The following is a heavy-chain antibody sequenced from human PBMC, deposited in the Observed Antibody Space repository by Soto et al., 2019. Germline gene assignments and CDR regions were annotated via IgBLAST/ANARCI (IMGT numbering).Heavy chain of an antibody. D-gene: IGHD1-26*01. V-gene: IGHV1-24*01. Sequence: ASVKVSCKVSGYTLTELSMHWVRQAPGKGLEWMGGFDPEDGETIYAQKFQGRVTMTEDTSTDTAYMELSSLRSEDTAVYYCATAWVGATKGFGVYYYYGMDVWGQGTTVTVSS. J-gene: IGHJ6*02. CDR1: GYTLTELS. CDR2: FDPEDGET. CDR3: ATAWVGATKGFGVYYYYGMDV.